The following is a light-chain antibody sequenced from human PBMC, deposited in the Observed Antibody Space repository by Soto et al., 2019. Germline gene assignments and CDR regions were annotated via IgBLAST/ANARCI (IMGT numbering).Light chain of an antibody. V-gene: IGKV1-9*01. J-gene: IGKJ5*01. Sequence: DVQLTQSPSLLSASVGDRVTITCRASQGISYYLAWYQQKPGKAPKLLTYSASTLQSGVPSRFSGSGSGTEFTLTISSLRPEDSATYYFQQVNSYPITFGQGTRLEIK. CDR2: SAS. CDR1: QGISYY. CDR3: QQVNSYPIT.